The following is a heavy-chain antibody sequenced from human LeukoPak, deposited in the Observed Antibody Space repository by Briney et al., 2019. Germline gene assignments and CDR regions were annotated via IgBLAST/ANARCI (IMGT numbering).Heavy chain of an antibody. Sequence: SVKVSCKASGGIFSSYAISWVRQAPGQGLEWMGRIIPILGIANYAQKFQGRVTITADKSTSTAYMELSSLRSEDTAVYYCARGPNQDAFDIWGQGTMVTVSS. CDR3: ARGPNQDAFDI. CDR1: GGIFSSYA. CDR2: IIPILGIA. D-gene: IGHD1-14*01. J-gene: IGHJ3*02. V-gene: IGHV1-69*04.